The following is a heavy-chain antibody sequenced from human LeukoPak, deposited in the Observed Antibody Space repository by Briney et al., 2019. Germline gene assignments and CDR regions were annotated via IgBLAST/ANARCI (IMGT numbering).Heavy chain of an antibody. CDR3: ARSGSYYGDY. Sequence: SQTLSLTCTVSGGSISSGSYYWRWIRQPAGKGLEWIGRIYTSGGTNYNPSLKSRVTISVDTSKNQFSLKLSSVTAADTAVYYCARSGSYYGDYWGQGTLVTVSS. D-gene: IGHD1-26*01. J-gene: IGHJ4*02. CDR2: IYTSGGT. V-gene: IGHV4-61*02. CDR1: GGSISSGSYY.